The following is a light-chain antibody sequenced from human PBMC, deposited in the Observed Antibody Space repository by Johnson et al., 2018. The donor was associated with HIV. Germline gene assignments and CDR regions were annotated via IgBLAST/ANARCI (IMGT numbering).Light chain of an antibody. Sequence: QSVLTQPPSVSAAPGQRVTISCSGSSSNIGNNYVSLYQQLPGTAPKLLIYETNKRPSEIPDRFSGSKSGTSATLGITGLQTEDEAEYYCGTWDSSLSAYVFGTGTKVTVL. CDR2: ETN. J-gene: IGLJ1*01. V-gene: IGLV1-51*01. CDR1: SSNIGNNY. CDR3: GTWDSSLSAYV.